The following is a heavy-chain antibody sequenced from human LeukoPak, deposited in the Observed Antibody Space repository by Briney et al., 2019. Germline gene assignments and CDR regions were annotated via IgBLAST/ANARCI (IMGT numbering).Heavy chain of an antibody. CDR3: ARGDYYGSGRGDY. J-gene: IGHJ4*02. CDR1: GFTVSSNY. Sequence: PGGSLRLSCAASGFTVSSNYMSWVRQAPGKGLEWVSVIYSGGSTYYADSVKGRFTISRDNSKNTLYLQMNSLRAEDTAVYYCARGDYYGSGRGDYWGQGALVTVSS. D-gene: IGHD3-10*01. V-gene: IGHV3-53*01. CDR2: IYSGGST.